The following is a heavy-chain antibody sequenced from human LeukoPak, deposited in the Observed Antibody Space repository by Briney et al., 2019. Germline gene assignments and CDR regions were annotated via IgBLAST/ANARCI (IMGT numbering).Heavy chain of an antibody. CDR1: GGSISSSSYY. V-gene: IGHV4-39*07. D-gene: IGHD1-1*01. CDR3: ARERGTTGITEGGRYDWFDP. CDR2: IYYSGST. Sequence: PSETLSLTCTVSGGSISSSSYYWGWIRQPPGKGLEWIGSIYYSGSTYYNPSLKSRVTISVDTSKNQFSLKLSSVTAADTAMYYCARERGTTGITEGGRYDWFDPWGQGTLVTVSS. J-gene: IGHJ5*02.